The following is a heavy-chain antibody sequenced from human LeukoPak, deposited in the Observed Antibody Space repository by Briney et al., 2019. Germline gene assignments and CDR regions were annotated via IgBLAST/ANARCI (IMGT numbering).Heavy chain of an antibody. D-gene: IGHD5-12*01. J-gene: IGHJ4*02. V-gene: IGHV1-8*01. Sequence: ASVKVSCKASGYSFTSYDINWVRQATGQGLEWMGWINPNSGNTGYAQKFQGRVTMTRNTSMNTAYIELSSLRSEDTAVYFCARARRGYRGYDVINYFDYSGQGTPVT. CDR2: INPNSGNT. CDR3: ARARRGYRGYDVINYFDY. CDR1: GYSFTSYD.